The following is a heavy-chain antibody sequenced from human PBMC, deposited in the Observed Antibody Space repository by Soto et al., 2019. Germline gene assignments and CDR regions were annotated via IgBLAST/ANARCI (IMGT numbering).Heavy chain of an antibody. Sequence: PGGSLRLSCAASGFTFSSYSMNWVRQAPGKGLEWLSYISSSSSTIYYADSVKGRFTISRDNAKNSLYLQMNSLRAEDTAVYYCARVGSSWYSVNWFDPWGEGTLVTVS. CDR3: ARVGSSWYSVNWFDP. CDR1: GFTFSSYS. V-gene: IGHV3-48*01. J-gene: IGHJ5*02. CDR2: ISSSSSTI. D-gene: IGHD6-13*01.